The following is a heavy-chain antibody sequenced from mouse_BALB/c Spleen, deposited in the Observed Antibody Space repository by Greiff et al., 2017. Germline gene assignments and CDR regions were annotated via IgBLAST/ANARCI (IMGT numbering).Heavy chain of an antibody. CDR3: ARAAYCPYFDY. D-gene: IGHD2-10*01. Sequence: VQLQQSGAELVKPGASVKLSCTASGFNIKDTYMHWVKQRPEQGLEWIGRIDPANGNTKYDPKFQGKATITADTSSNTAYLQLSSLTSEDTAVYYCARAAYCPYFDYWGQGTTLTVSS. CDR2: IDPANGNT. CDR1: GFNIKDTY. V-gene: IGHV14-3*02. J-gene: IGHJ2*01.